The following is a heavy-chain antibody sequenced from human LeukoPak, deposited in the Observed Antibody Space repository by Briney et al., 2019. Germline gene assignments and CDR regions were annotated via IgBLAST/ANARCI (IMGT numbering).Heavy chain of an antibody. J-gene: IGHJ4*02. V-gene: IGHV3-66*01. CDR2: LYAGGGA. CDR3: ARGRAVTDVGIFDY. CDR1: GFTVSSGY. Sequence: GGSLGLSCIASGFTVSSGYVNWVRQAPGKGLEWVSVLYAGGGAYYADSVKGRFTISRDHSKNTLYLQMNSLRAEDTAVYYCARGRAVTDVGIFDYWGQGTLVIVSS. D-gene: IGHD2-21*02.